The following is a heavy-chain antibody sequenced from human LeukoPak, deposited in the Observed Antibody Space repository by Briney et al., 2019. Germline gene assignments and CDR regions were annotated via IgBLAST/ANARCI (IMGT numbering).Heavy chain of an antibody. V-gene: IGHV3-49*03. CDR2: IRSKAYGGTT. J-gene: IGHJ4*02. Sequence: PGGSLRLSCTASGFTFGDYAMSWFRQAPGKGLEWVGFIRSKAYGGTTEYAASVKGRFTISRDDSKSIAYLQMNSLKTEDTAVYYCTRDSHRSRRGRGCFDYWGQGTLVTVSS. D-gene: IGHD1-26*01. CDR3: TRDSHRSRRGRGCFDY. CDR1: GFTFGDYA.